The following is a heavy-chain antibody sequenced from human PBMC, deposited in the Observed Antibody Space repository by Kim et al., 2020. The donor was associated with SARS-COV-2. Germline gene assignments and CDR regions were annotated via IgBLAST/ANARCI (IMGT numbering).Heavy chain of an antibody. D-gene: IGHD3-3*01. V-gene: IGHV3-9*01. CDR1: GFTFDDNA. CDR3: AKDISRGLRFLVWLSPNAFDI. J-gene: IGHJ3*02. CDR2: ISWDSGSI. Sequence: GGSLRLSCAASGFTFDDNAMHWVRQAPGKGLEWVSGISWDSGSIGYADSVKGRFTTSRDNAKNSLYLQMNSLRAEDTALYYCAKDISRGLRFLVWLSPNAFDIWGQGAMVTASS.